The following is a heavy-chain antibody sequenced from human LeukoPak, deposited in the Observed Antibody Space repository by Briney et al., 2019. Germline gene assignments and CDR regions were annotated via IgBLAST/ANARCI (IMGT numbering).Heavy chain of an antibody. CDR2: IIPIFGTA. J-gene: IGHJ5*02. CDR3: AREGRGYYGSGSYYAGDENWFDP. CDR1: GGTFSSYA. D-gene: IGHD3-10*01. V-gene: IGHV1-69*13. Sequence: ASVKVSCKASGGTFSSYAISWVRQAPGQGLEWMGGIIPIFGTANYAQKFQGRVTITVDESTSTAYMELSSLRSEDTAVYYCAREGRGYYGSGSYYAGDENWFDPWGQGTLVTVSS.